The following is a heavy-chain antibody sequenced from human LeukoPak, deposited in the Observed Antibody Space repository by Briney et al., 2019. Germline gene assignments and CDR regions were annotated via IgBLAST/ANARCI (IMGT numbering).Heavy chain of an antibody. Sequence: PGGSLRLSCAASGFKFGDYGMNWVRQVPGKGLEWVSGLNWNGGSTGYADSVKGRFTIARDNGKNSLYLQMNSLRAEDTALYYCASGDFSIRGDAFDISGQGTMVTVSS. J-gene: IGHJ3*02. CDR3: ASGDFSIRGDAFDI. CDR1: GFKFGDYG. D-gene: IGHD3-10*01. CDR2: LNWNGGST. V-gene: IGHV3-20*04.